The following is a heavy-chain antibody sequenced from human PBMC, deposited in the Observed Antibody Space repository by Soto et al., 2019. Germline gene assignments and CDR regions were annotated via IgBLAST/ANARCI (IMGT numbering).Heavy chain of an antibody. Sequence: PSETLSLTCTVSGGSITSSSFCWGWIRQPPGKGLEWIGTICYSGSTYYNPSLQSRVTMSVDTSKNQFSLKLSSVTATDTGVYYCARLDGNSADYYYGMDVWGRGTTVTVSS. J-gene: IGHJ6*02. V-gene: IGHV4-39*01. CDR1: GGSITSSSFC. CDR2: ICYSGST. CDR3: ARLDGNSADYYYGMDV. D-gene: IGHD6-19*01.